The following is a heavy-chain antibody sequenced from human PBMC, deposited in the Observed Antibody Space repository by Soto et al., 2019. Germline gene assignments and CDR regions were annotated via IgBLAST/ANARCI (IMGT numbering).Heavy chain of an antibody. CDR2: IYWDDDK. D-gene: IGHD3-10*01. CDR1: GFSLSTSGVG. V-gene: IGHV2-5*02. Sequence: QITLKESGPTLVKPTQTLTLTCTFSGFSLSTSGVGVGWIRQPPGKALEWLALIYWDDDKRYSPSLKSRLTITKDNSKNQVVLTMTNMDPVDTATYYCAHRPPYYYGSGSYYNSGWFDPWGQGTLVTVSS. J-gene: IGHJ5*02. CDR3: AHRPPYYYGSGSYYNSGWFDP.